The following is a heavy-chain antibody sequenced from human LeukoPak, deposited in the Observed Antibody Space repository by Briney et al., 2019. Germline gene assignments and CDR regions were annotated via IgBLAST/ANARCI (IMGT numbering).Heavy chain of an antibody. CDR1: GFTFSSYA. D-gene: IGHD3-10*01. V-gene: IGHV3-23*01. CDR3: AKVVRGVIGFDY. CDR2: ISGSGGST. J-gene: IGHJ4*02. Sequence: PGGSLRLSCVASGFTFSSYAMSWVRQAPGRGLEWVSAISGSGGSTYYADSVKGRFTISRDNSKNTLYLQMNSLRAEDTAVYYCAKVVRGVIGFDYWGQGTLVTVSS.